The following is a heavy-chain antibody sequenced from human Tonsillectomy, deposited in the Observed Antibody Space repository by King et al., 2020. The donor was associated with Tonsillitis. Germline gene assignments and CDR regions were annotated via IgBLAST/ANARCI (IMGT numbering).Heavy chain of an antibody. J-gene: IGHJ2*01. V-gene: IGHV3-48*03. Sequence: VQLVESGGGLVQPGGSLRLSCAASGFTFTTYDMNWVRQAPGKGLEWVSYISSSGSRIYYADSVKGRFTISRDNVKNSLDLQMNSLRAEDTAVYYCASGYWYFALWGRGTLVTVSS. CDR2: ISSSGSRI. CDR1: GFTFTTYD. CDR3: ASGYWYFAL.